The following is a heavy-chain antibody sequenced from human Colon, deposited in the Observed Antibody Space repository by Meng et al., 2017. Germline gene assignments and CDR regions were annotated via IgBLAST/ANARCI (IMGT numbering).Heavy chain of an antibody. Sequence: QVQLVQSGAEVKKPGASVKVSCKTSGYTFKNFGISWVRQAPGQGLEWMGWSSTYNGNTNYAQKFQGRVTLTTDASTSTAYMEIWSLRSDDTAVYYCARQYSSTWYLFDYWGQGTLVTVFS. V-gene: IGHV1-18*01. J-gene: IGHJ4*02. CDR3: ARQYSSTWYLFDY. CDR2: SSTYNGNT. CDR1: GYTFKNFG. D-gene: IGHD6-13*01.